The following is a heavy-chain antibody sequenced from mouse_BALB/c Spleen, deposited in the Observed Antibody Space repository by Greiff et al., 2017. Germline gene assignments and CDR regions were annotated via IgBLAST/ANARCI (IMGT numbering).Heavy chain of an antibody. J-gene: IGHJ3*01. Sequence: EVQLQESGPGLVKPSQSLSLTCTVTGYSITSDYAWNWIRQFPGNKLEWMGYISYSGSTSYNPSLKSRISITRDTSKNQFFLQLNSVTTEDTATYYCARGSSGYGFAYWGQGTLVTVSA. CDR1: GYSITSDYA. V-gene: IGHV3-2*02. CDR2: ISYSGST. CDR3: ARGSSGYGFAY. D-gene: IGHD3-1*01.